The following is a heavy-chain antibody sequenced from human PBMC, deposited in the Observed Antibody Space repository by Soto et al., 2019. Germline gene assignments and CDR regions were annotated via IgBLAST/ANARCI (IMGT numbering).Heavy chain of an antibody. J-gene: IGHJ5*02. CDR2: IYADGTT. Sequence: PGGSLRLSCAASGFTVSNDYMSWVRQAPGKGLEWVSVIYADGTTYYADSVKGRFTISRDNSKHTLYLQMNSLRAEDTAVYYCARGGSWFDHWGQGTLVTVSS. CDR1: GFTVSNDY. CDR3: ARGGSWFDH. D-gene: IGHD3-10*01. V-gene: IGHV3-53*01.